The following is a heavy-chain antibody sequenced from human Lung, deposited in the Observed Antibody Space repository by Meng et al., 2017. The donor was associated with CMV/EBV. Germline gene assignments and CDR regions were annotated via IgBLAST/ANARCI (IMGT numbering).Heavy chain of an antibody. CDR2: IYSGGST. Sequence: GESXKISCAASGFTVSGNYMNWVRQAPGKGLEWVSVIYSGGSTYYADSVKGRFTISRDNSKNTLYLQMNSLRAEDTAVYYCARDSYGMDVWGQGTTVTSP. CDR1: GFTVSGNY. V-gene: IGHV3-53*01. CDR3: ARDSYGMDV. J-gene: IGHJ6*02.